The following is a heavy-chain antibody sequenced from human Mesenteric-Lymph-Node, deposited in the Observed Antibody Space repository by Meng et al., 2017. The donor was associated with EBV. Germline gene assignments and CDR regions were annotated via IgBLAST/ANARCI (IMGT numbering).Heavy chain of an antibody. J-gene: IGHJ4*02. CDR3: AKSLDSGGYYFDL. V-gene: IGHV4-4*02. CDR1: VVSTRADSW. Sequence: LEESGPGLVQPWGPRSVTRCGCVVSTRADSWGNWVRQSQGGGLEWIGQIYNSGITNYNPSLKSRVTISLDTSKNQFSLKLTSLTAADTAIYYCAKSLDSGGYYFDLWGQGSLVTVSS. D-gene: IGHD2-15*01. CDR2: IYNSGIT.